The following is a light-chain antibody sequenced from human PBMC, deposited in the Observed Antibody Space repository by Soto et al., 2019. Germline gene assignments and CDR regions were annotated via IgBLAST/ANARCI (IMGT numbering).Light chain of an antibody. CDR2: AAS. CDR1: QSITRF. J-gene: IGKJ5*01. CDR3: QQNYSPPPIT. Sequence: DTQMTQSPSSLSASVGDRVTITCRASQSITRFLNWYQQKPGKAPKLLIYAASSLQSGVPSRFSGSGSGTHFTLTISSLQPEDFATYYCQQNYSPPPITFGQGTRLEI. V-gene: IGKV1-39*01.